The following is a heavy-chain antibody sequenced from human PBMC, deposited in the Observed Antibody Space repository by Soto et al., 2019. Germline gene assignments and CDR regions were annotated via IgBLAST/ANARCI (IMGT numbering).Heavy chain of an antibody. CDR2: IYWDDDR. D-gene: IGHD4-17*01. CDR3: VPTDFGDGVYGMDV. J-gene: IGHJ6*02. CDR1: GFSLTASGVG. V-gene: IGHV2-5*04. Sequence: QITLKESGPTLVKPTQTLTLTCTLSGFSLTASGVGVGWIRQPPGKALEWLALIYWDDDRRYIPSLETRLTITKDTSKNQVVLTMTDMDPVETGTYFCVPTDFGDGVYGMDVWGQGTTVTVSS.